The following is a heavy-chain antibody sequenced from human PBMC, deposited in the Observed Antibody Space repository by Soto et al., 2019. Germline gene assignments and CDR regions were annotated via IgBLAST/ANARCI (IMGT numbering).Heavy chain of an antibody. J-gene: IGHJ5*02. D-gene: IGHD4-17*01. CDR1: GFTFSSYS. V-gene: IGHV3-48*01. CDR3: AREADYVNWFDP. CDR2: ISSSSSTI. Sequence: EVQLVESGGGLVQPGGSLKLSCAASGFTFSSYSMNWVRQAPGQGLEWVAYISSSSSTIYYADSVKGRFTISRDNAKNSLYLQMNSRRAEDTAVYYCAREADYVNWFDPWGQGTLVTVSS.